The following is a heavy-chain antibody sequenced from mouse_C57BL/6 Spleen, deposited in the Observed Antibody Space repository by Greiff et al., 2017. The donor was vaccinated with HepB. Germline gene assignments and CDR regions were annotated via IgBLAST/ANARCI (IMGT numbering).Heavy chain of an antibody. J-gene: IGHJ2*01. CDR2: IYPGDGDT. CDR3: ARGYYGSSFDY. V-gene: IGHV1-82*01. Sequence: SGPELVKPGASVKISCKASGYAFSSSWMNWVKQRPGKGLEWIGRIYPGDGDTNYNGKFKGKATLTADKSSSTAYMQLSSLTSEDSAVYFCARGYYGSSFDYWGQGTTLTVSS. CDR1: GYAFSSSW. D-gene: IGHD1-1*01.